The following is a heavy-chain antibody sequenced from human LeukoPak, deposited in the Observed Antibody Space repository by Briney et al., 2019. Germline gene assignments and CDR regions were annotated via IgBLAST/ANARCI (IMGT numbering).Heavy chain of an antibody. CDR3: ARGVRYFDWPISR. D-gene: IGHD3-9*01. Sequence: SSETLSLTCTVSGGSISSSSYYWGWIRQPPGKGLEWIGSIYYSGSTYYNPSLKSRVTIPVDTSKNQFSLKLSSVTAADTAVYYCARGVRYFDWPISRWGQGTLVTVSS. J-gene: IGHJ4*02. V-gene: IGHV4-39*07. CDR2: IYYSGST. CDR1: GGSISSSSYY.